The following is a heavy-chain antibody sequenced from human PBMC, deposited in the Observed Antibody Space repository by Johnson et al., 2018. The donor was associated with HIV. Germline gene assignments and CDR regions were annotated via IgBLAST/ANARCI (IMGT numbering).Heavy chain of an antibody. CDR1: GFTFSSYA. J-gene: IGHJ3*02. Sequence: MQLVESGGGVVQPGRSLRLSCAASGFTFSSYAMHWVRQAPGKGLEWVAVISYDGSNKYYADSVKGRFTISRDNSKNTLYLQMNSLRAEDTAVYYCAREGRTGPDTFDIWGQ. CDR3: AREGRTGPDTFDI. V-gene: IGHV3-30*04. CDR2: ISYDGSNK.